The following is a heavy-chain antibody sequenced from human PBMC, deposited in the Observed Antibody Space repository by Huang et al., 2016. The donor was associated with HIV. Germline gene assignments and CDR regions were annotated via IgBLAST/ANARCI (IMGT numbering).Heavy chain of an antibody. CDR1: GFTFGGYA. V-gene: IGHV3-49*03. J-gene: IGHJ4*02. CDR2: CSGKGQGATT. Sequence: EVQLVESGGGLVQPGRSLRLSCTGSGFTFGGYAMSWFRQDPVKWLGWVGFCSGKGQGATTKYAASVQGIFTISRDDSNTLAYLQMNSLKTEDTAIYFCTRVVYSGTYYGFFDYWGQGTLVTVSS. D-gene: IGHD1-26*01. CDR3: TRVVYSGTYYGFFDY.